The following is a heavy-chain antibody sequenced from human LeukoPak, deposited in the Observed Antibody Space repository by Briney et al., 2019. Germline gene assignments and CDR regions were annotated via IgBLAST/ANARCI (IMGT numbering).Heavy chain of an antibody. D-gene: IGHD3-10*01. V-gene: IGHV3-20*04. J-gene: IGHJ4*02. Sequence: GGSLRLSCAASGFNFDDYVMTWVRQAPGKGLEWVSGINWNGGSRGYADSVKGRFTISRDNAKNSLYLQMNSLRAEDTALYYCASREFGELPGPFNYWGQGTLVTVSS. CDR2: INWNGGSR. CDR1: GFNFDDYV. CDR3: ASREFGELPGPFNY.